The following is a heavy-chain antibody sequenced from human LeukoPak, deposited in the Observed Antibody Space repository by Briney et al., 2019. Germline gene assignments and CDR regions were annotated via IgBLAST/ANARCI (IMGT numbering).Heavy chain of an antibody. D-gene: IGHD3-22*01. CDR3: PTIRLQEGSKGYGL. CDR2: IKSNADGGTT. Sequence: GGSLRLSCAASGFTFSKAWMSWVRQATGKGLEWLGRIKSNADGGTTDYAAPVQGRITISRDDSQNTLYLQLDSLKAEDTAVYYRPTIRLQEGSKGYGLWGQGTPVPVSP. V-gene: IGHV3-15*01. CDR1: GFTFSKAW. J-gene: IGHJ4*01.